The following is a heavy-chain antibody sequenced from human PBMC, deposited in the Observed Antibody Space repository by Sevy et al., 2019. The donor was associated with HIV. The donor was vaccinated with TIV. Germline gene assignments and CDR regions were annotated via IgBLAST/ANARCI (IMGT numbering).Heavy chain of an antibody. D-gene: IGHD1-26*01. Sequence: GGSLRLSCAASGFTFSSYSMNWVRQAPGKGLEWVSYISSSSSTIYYADSVKGRFTISRDNAKNSLYLQMNSLRDEDTAVYDGARWGDSGIHARGGFDPWGQGTLVTVSS. CDR2: ISSSSSTI. V-gene: IGHV3-48*02. CDR3: ARWGDSGIHARGGFDP. J-gene: IGHJ5*02. CDR1: GFTFSSYS.